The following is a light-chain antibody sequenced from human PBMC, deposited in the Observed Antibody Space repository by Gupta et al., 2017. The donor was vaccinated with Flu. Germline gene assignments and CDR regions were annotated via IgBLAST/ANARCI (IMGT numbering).Light chain of an antibody. V-gene: IGLV10-54*04. CDR2: RNN. Sequence: TASLTCTGNSDNVGNHGAAWLQQHQGHPPKLLSYRNNNRPSGISERFSASRSGNTASLTISGLQPEDEADYYCSSWDSSLKAYVFGTGIKVTVL. J-gene: IGLJ1*01. CDR3: SSWDSSLKAYV. CDR1: SDNVGNHG.